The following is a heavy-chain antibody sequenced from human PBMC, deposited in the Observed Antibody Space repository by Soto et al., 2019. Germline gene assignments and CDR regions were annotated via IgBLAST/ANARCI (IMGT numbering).Heavy chain of an antibody. CDR2: IYYSGST. D-gene: IGHD3-10*01. V-gene: IGHV4-59*01. CDR3: ARDLSRQDGAIDAFDI. CDR1: GGSISSYY. J-gene: IGHJ3*02. Sequence: PSETLSLTCTVSGGSISSYYWSWIRQPPGKGLEWIGYIYYSGSTNYNPSLKSRVTISVDTSKNQFSMKLSSVTAADKAVYYCARDLSRQDGAIDAFDIWGQGKMVTVSS.